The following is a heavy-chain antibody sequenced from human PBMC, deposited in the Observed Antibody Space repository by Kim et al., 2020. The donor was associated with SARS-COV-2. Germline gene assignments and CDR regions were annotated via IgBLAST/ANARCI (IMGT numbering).Heavy chain of an antibody. CDR3: ARGARDGQNYWYFDL. J-gene: IGHJ2*01. Sequence: GGSLRLSCAASGFTFSSYAMHWVRQAPGKGLEWVAVIWYDGSNKYYADSVKGRFTISRDNSKNTLYLQMNSLRAEDTAVYYTARGARDGQNYWYFDLWGR. D-gene: IGHD3-10*01. V-gene: IGHV3-33*01. CDR1: GFTFSSYA. CDR2: IWYDGSNK.